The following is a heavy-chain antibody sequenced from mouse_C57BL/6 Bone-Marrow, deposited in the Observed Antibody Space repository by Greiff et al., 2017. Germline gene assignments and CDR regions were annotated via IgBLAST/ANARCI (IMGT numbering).Heavy chain of an antibody. CDR2: IYPRSGNT. Sequence: QVQLQQSGAELARPGASVKLSCKASGYTFTSYGISWVKQRTGQGLEWIGEIYPRSGNTYYNEKFEGKATLTADNSSSTAYMELGSMISEDSAVYCCAGEGAYYSNYLAWFAYWGQGTLVTVSA. V-gene: IGHV1-81*01. CDR3: AGEGAYYSNYLAWFAY. D-gene: IGHD2-5*01. CDR1: GYTFTSYG. J-gene: IGHJ3*01.